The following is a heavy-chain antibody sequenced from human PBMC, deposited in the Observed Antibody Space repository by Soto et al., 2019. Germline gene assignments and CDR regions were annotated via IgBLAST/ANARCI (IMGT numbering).Heavy chain of an antibody. Sequence: GGSLRLSCAASGFTFSSYAMHWVRQAPGKGLEWVAVISYDGSNKYYADSVKGRFTISRDNSKNTLYLQMNSLRAEDTAVYYCARDYLSSGWVVSYFDYWGQGTLVTVSS. CDR2: ISYDGSNK. J-gene: IGHJ4*02. CDR1: GFTFSSYA. D-gene: IGHD6-19*01. V-gene: IGHV3-30-3*01. CDR3: ARDYLSSGWVVSYFDY.